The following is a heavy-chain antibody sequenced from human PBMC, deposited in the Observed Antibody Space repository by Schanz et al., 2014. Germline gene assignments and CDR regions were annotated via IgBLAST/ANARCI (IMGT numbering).Heavy chain of an antibody. Sequence: QVQMVESGGGVVQPGRSLRLSCAASGFAFSVYGMHWVRQAPGKGLEWVAFIWYDGSNKYYADSVKGRFTISRDNSKNTLYLQMNSLRAEDTSVYFCARANYRRKINFDYWGRGTLVTVSS. CDR1: GFAFSVYG. CDR2: IWYDGSNK. J-gene: IGHJ4*02. CDR3: ARANYRRKINFDY. D-gene: IGHD3-10*01. V-gene: IGHV3-33*01.